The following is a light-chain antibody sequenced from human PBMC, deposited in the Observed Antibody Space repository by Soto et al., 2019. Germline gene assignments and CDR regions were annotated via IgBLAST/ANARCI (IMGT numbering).Light chain of an antibody. CDR3: QQCYSTPYT. CDR2: GAS. V-gene: IGKV1-39*01. CDR1: PTIKSY. J-gene: IGKJ2*01. Sequence: DLQMTQSPSSLSASVGDRVTISCRASPTIKSYLNWYQHTPGKAPQLLISGASSLQGGVPSRFSGSASGPEFTLTISSLQPEDIASYYCQQCYSTPYTFGQGTKLDLK.